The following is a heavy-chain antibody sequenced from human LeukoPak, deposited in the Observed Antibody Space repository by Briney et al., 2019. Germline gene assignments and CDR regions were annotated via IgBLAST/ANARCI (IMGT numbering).Heavy chain of an antibody. D-gene: IGHD3-22*01. J-gene: IGHJ4*02. CDR1: GGSISSGGYY. V-gene: IGHV4-61*08. CDR3: ARHQYYDSSGYLFDY. Sequence: SQTLSLTCTVSGGSISSGGYYWSWIRQPPGKGLEWIGYIYYSGSTNYNPSLKSRVTISVDTSKNQFSLKLSSVTAADTAVYYCARHQYYDSSGYLFDYWGQGTLVTVSS. CDR2: IYYSGST.